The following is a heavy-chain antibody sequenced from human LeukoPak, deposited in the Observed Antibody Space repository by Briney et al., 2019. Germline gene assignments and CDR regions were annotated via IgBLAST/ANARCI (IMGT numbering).Heavy chain of an antibody. CDR3: ARVLELATMGGAFDI. D-gene: IGHD5-24*01. Sequence: PGGSLRLSCAASGFTFSSYSMNWVRQAPGQGLEWVSSISSSISYIYYADSVKGRFTISRDNATNSVYLQMNSLRAEDTAVCYCARVLELATMGGAFDIWGQGTMVTVSS. V-gene: IGHV3-21*01. CDR1: GFTFSSYS. CDR2: ISSSISYI. J-gene: IGHJ3*02.